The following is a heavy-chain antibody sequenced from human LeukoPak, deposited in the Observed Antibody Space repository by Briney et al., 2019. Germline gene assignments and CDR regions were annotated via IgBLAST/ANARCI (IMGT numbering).Heavy chain of an antibody. D-gene: IGHD5-18*01. J-gene: IGHJ4*02. CDR2: INSDGSST. CDR3: ARVRGYNYGYNY. CDR1: GFTFSSYW. V-gene: IGHV3-74*01. Sequence: GRSLRLSCAASGFTFSSYWMHWVRQAPGKGLVWVSRINSDGSSTNYADSVKGRFTISRDNAKNTLYLQMNRLRAEDTAVYYCARVRGYNYGYNYWGQGTLVTVSS.